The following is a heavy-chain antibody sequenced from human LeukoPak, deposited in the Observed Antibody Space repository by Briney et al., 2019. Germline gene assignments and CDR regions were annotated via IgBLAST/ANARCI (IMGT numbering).Heavy chain of an antibody. D-gene: IGHD5-18*01. V-gene: IGHV2-26*01. J-gene: IGHJ5*02. Sequence: ESGPVLVKHTETLTLTCTVSGFSLSNARMGVSWIRQPPGKALEWLAHIFSNDEKSYSTSLKSRLTISKDTSKSQVVLTMTNMDPVDTATYYCARIDPSYGPDRDWFDPWGQGTLVTVSS. CDR1: GFSLSNARMG. CDR2: IFSNDEK. CDR3: ARIDPSYGPDRDWFDP.